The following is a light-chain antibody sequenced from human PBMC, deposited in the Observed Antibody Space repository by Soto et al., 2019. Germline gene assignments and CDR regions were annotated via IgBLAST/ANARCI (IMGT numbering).Light chain of an antibody. CDR3: QEYNNWHPLT. CDR2: GAS. Sequence: ELLITQSPATLSVSPGERATLSCWASQSVSTNLAWYQQKPGQAPRLLIYGASTRANGIPARFSGSGSGTEFTLTISSLQSEDFAVYYCQEYNNWHPLTFGGGTKVDIK. J-gene: IGKJ4*01. V-gene: IGKV3-15*01. CDR1: QSVSTN.